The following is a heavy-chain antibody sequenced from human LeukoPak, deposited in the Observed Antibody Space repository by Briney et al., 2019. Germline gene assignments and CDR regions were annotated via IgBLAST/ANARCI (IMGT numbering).Heavy chain of an antibody. D-gene: IGHD3-10*01. Sequence: PGGSLRLSCAASGFTFGSYSMTWVRQAPGKGLEWVSVISGSGGSTYYADSVKGRFTISRDNSKNTLYLQMKSLRAEDTAVYYCARAAMVRGVDYFDYWGQGTLVTVSS. J-gene: IGHJ4*02. CDR2: ISGSGGST. CDR1: GFTFGSYS. V-gene: IGHV3-23*01. CDR3: ARAAMVRGVDYFDY.